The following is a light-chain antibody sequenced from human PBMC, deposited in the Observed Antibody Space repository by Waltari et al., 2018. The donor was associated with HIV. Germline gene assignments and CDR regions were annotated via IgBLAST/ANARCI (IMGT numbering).Light chain of an antibody. V-gene: IGKV3-15*01. CDR3: QQYRYWPPFT. Sequence: EIVLTQSPATLSVSPGERANLYCRASQSVNNDLAWYQQKPGQAPRLLIYAASTRATGIPARYSGSGSGTEFTLTISSLQSEDFAVYYCQQYRYWPPFTFGGGTKVDIK. J-gene: IGKJ4*01. CDR1: QSVNND. CDR2: AAS.